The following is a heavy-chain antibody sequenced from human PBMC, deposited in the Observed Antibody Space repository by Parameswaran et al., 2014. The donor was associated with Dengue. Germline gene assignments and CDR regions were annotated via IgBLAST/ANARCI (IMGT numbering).Heavy chain of an antibody. CDR2: FIGDDDK. V-gene: IGHV2-5*08. Sequence: RWIRQPPGKALGVACTSFIGDDDKRYSPSLMNRLTITKDTSKNQVVLTMSNMAPVDTATYYCAHIPSYYDYWSGYYARFDPWGQGTLVTVSS. CDR3: AHIPSYYDYWSGYYARFDP. D-gene: IGHD3-3*01. J-gene: IGHJ5*02.